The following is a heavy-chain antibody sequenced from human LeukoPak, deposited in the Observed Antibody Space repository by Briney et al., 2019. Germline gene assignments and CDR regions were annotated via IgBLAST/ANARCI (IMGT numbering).Heavy chain of an antibody. CDR3: ARQVVPYYFDY. Sequence: SETLSLTCAVYGGSFSGYYWSWIRQPPGKGLEWIGEINHSGSTNYNPSLKSRVTISVDTSKNQFSLKLSSLTAADTAVYYCARQVVPYYFDYWGQGTLVTVPS. CDR2: INHSGST. CDR1: GGSFSGYY. J-gene: IGHJ4*02. V-gene: IGHV4-34*01. D-gene: IGHD6-13*01.